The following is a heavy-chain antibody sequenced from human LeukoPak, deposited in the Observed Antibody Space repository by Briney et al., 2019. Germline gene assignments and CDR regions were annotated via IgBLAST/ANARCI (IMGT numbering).Heavy chain of an antibody. CDR3: ARDLGSGLVRDSSRYSHY. V-gene: IGHV1-69*05. CDR1: GGTFSSYA. CDR2: IIPIFGTA. D-gene: IGHD3-22*01. Sequence: GASVKVSCKASGGTFSSYAISWVRQAPGQGLEWMGRIIPIFGTANYAQKFQGRVTITTDESTSTAYMELSSLRSEDTAVYYCARDLGSGLVRDSSRYSHYWGQGTLVTVSS. J-gene: IGHJ4*02.